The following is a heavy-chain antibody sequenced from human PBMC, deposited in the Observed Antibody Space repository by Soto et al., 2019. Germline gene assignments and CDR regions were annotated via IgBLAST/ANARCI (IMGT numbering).Heavy chain of an antibody. CDR1: GYTFTSYH. CDR3: ARSYSSGWYYDY. D-gene: IGHD6-19*01. CDR2: ITPSGGST. Sequence: ASVKVSCKASGYTFTSYHIHWVRQAPGQGLEWMGIITPSGGSTTYAQKFQGRVTMTRDTSTTTVYMELSSLRSEDTAVYYCARSYSSGWYYDYWGQGTLVTVSS. J-gene: IGHJ4*02. V-gene: IGHV1-46*01.